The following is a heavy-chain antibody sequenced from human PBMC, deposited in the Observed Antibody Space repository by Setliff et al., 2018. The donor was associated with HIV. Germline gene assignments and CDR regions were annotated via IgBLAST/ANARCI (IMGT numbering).Heavy chain of an antibody. CDR3: ARDAGYSGSSWNY. Sequence: SVKVSCKASGGTFNNYAISWLRQTPGQGLVWMGKIIPILGTANYAQRFQGRVTMTADESTSTVYMELNSLSSEDTAMYYCARDAGYSGSSWNYWGQGTLVTVS. CDR2: IIPILGTA. J-gene: IGHJ4*02. CDR1: GGTFNNYA. D-gene: IGHD5-12*01. V-gene: IGHV1-69*11.